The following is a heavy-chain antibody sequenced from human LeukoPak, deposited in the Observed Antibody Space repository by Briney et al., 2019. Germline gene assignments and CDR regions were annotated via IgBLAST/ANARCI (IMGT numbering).Heavy chain of an antibody. D-gene: IGHD3-3*01. V-gene: IGHV4-34*01. CDR2: IDHSGST. CDR3: ASRSSIWSGYQDTLYYFDS. CDR1: GGSFSGYY. Sequence: SETLSLTCAVYGGSFSGYYWSWIRQPPGKGLEWIGEIDHSGSTNYNPSLKSRVTISVDTSKNQFSLKLSSVTAADTAVYYCASRSSIWSGYQDTLYYFDSWGQGTLVTVSS. J-gene: IGHJ4*02.